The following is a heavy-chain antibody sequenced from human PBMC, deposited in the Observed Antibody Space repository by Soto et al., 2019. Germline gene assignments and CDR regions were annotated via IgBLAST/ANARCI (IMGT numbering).Heavy chain of an antibody. CDR2: IIPLFNTT. CDR1: GGTFSNFG. Sequence: QVQLVQSGAEVKRPGSSVMVSCTASGGTFSNFGLAWVRQAPGQGLQWMGGIIPLFNTTHYAQTFKGRVTVTADGATGTGYMELSSLRSDDTAVYYCARVSLHCSSGTCYSLDQYFGVDVWGQGTTVTVS. CDR3: ARVSLHCSSGTCYSLDQYFGVDV. J-gene: IGHJ6*02. V-gene: IGHV1-69*01. D-gene: IGHD2-15*01.